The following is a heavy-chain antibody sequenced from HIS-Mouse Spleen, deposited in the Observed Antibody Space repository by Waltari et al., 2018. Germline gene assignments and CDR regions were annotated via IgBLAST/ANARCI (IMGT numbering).Heavy chain of an antibody. D-gene: IGHD6-13*01. CDR3: AREIPYSSSWYDWYFDL. J-gene: IGHJ2*01. CDR2: ISYSGST. V-gene: IGHV4-39*07. CDR1: GGSISSSSYY. Sequence: QLQLQESGPGLVKPSETLSLTCTVSGGSISSSSYYWGWICQPPGKGLEWIGVISYSGSTYYNPYLKRRVTISVDTSKNQFSLKLSSVTAADTAVYYCAREIPYSSSWYDWYFDLWGRGTLVTVSS.